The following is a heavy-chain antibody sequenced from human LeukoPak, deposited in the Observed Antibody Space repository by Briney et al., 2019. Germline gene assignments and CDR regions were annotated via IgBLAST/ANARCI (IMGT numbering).Heavy chain of an antibody. CDR2: INDDGSDT. V-gene: IGHV3-74*01. J-gene: IGHJ4*02. D-gene: IGHD3-10*01. CDR1: GFTFRTYW. Sequence: GGSLRLSCSASGFTFRTYWMHWVRQAPGKGLVWVSRINDDGSDTGYADSVKGRFTISRDNSKNTLYLQMNSLRAEGTAVYYCAKDLGMVRGVKGFDYWGQGTLVTVSS. CDR3: AKDLGMVRGVKGFDY.